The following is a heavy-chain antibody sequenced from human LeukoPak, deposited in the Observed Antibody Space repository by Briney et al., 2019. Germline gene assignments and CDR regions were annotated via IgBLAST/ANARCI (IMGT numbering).Heavy chain of an antibody. CDR3: ARFTFGGVIES. D-gene: IGHD3-16*02. CDR2: INHSGST. V-gene: IGHV4-34*01. CDR1: GGSFSGYY. J-gene: IGHJ4*02. Sequence: PSETLSLTCAVYGGSFSGYYWSWIRQPPGKGLEWIGEINHSGSTNYNPSLKSRVAISADTSKNQFSLKLSSVTAADTAVYYCARFTFGGVIESWGQGTLVTVSS.